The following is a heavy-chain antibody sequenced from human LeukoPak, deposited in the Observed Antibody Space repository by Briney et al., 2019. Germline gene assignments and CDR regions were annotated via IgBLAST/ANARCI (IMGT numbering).Heavy chain of an antibody. Sequence: PGGSLRLSCAASGFTFSSYWMSWVRQAPGKGLEWVANIKQDGSEKYYVDSVKGRFTISRDNAKNSLYLQMNSLRAEDTAVYYCARVHYSGYDAFDYWGQGTLVTVSS. CDR2: IKQDGSEK. CDR1: GFTFSSYW. D-gene: IGHD5-12*01. CDR3: ARVHYSGYDAFDY. V-gene: IGHV3-7*01. J-gene: IGHJ4*02.